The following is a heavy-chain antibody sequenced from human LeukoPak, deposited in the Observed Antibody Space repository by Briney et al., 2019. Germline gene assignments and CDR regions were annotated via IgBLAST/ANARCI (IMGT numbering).Heavy chain of an antibody. V-gene: IGHV3-7*01. CDR1: GFTFSSYW. D-gene: IGHD3-22*01. CDR3: ARDLGGYYVSAFDI. J-gene: IGHJ3*02. Sequence: GGSLRLSCAASGFTFSSYWMSWVRQAPGKGLEWVANIKQDGSEKYYVDSVKGRFTISRNNAKNSLYLQMNSLRAEDKAVYYCARDLGGYYVSAFDIWGKGTMVTVSS. CDR2: IKQDGSEK.